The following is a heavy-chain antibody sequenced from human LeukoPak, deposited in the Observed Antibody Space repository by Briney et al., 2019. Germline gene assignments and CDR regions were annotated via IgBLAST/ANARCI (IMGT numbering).Heavy chain of an antibody. J-gene: IGHJ4*02. D-gene: IGHD2-2*01. Sequence: SETLSLTCTVSGGSISSSSYYWGWIRQPPGKGLEWIGSIYYSGSTYYNPSLKSRVTISVDTSKNQFSLKLSSVTAADTAVYYCASLPLNIIVVPAGDYFFDYWGQGTLVTVSS. CDR2: IYYSGST. CDR3: ASLPLNIIVVPAGDYFFDY. CDR1: GGSISSSSYY. V-gene: IGHV4-39*01.